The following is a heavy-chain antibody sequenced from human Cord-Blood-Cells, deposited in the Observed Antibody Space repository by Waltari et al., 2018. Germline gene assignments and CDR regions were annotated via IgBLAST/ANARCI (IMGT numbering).Heavy chain of an antibody. CDR2: IIPIFGTA. J-gene: IGHJ4*02. CDR1: GGTFSSYA. CDR3: ARNPTYYYDSSGYFFDY. Sequence: QVQLVQSGAEVKKPGSSVKVSCKASGGTFSSYAISWVRQAPGQGLEWMGEIIPIFGTANYAQKFQGRVTITADESTSTAYMELSSLRSEDTAVYYCARNPTYYYDSSGYFFDYWGQGTLVTVSS. D-gene: IGHD3-22*01. V-gene: IGHV1-69*01.